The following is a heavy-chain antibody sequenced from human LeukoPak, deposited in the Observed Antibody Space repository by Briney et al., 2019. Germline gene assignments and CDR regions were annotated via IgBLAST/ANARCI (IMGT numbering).Heavy chain of an antibody. J-gene: IGHJ5*02. CDR3: ARVTYYDILTGYYTWFDP. D-gene: IGHD3-9*01. CDR1: GGSISSYY. CDR2: IYYSGST. Sequence: SETLSLTCTVSGGSISSYYWSWIRQPPGKGLEWIGYIYYSGSTNYNPSLKSRVTISVDTSKNQFSLKLSSVTAADTAVYYRARVTYYDILTGYYTWFDPWGQGTLVTVSS. V-gene: IGHV4-59*01.